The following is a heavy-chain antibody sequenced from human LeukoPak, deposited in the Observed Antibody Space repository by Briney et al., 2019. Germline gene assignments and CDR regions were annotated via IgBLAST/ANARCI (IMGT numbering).Heavy chain of an antibody. CDR1: GGSISSNSYY. CDR3: ARSGSGYLRYYFDY. D-gene: IGHD5-12*01. Sequence: SETLSLTCAVSGGSISSNSYYWGWIRQPPGKGLEWIGSMYSSGSTYYNPSLKSRVTISVDTSKNQFSLKLSSVTAADTAVYYCARSGSGYLRYYFDYWGQGTLVTVSS. V-gene: IGHV4-39*07. J-gene: IGHJ4*02. CDR2: MYSSGST.